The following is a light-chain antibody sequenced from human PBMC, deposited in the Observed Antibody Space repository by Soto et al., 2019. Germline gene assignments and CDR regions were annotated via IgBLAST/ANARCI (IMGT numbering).Light chain of an antibody. CDR3: LQYSSSHHT. CDR1: QSVSSNY. CDR2: GAS. J-gene: IGKJ5*01. Sequence: EMVLTQSPGTLSLSPGGRASLSCRASQSVSSNYLAWFQQKRGQGPRLLISGASTRASDIPERCSGMRSWTDFTVYISRLEHEGFEVYYCLQYSSSHHTLGQGTRRESK. V-gene: IGKV3-20*01.